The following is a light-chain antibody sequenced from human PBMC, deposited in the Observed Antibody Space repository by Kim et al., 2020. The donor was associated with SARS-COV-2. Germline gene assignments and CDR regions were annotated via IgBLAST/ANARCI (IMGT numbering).Light chain of an antibody. J-gene: IGLJ2*01. Sequence: SYELTQPPSVSVAPGKTARITCGGNSIGSKSVHWYQQKPGQAPVLVINYDSDRPSGIPERFSGSRFGTSASLAISGLQSEDEGDYYCATWDDRLDGRVFGGGTQLTVL. CDR2: YDS. V-gene: IGLV3-21*01. CDR1: SIGSKS. CDR3: ATWDDRLDGRV.